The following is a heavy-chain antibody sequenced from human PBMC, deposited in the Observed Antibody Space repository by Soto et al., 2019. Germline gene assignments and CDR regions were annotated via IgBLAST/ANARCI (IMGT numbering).Heavy chain of an antibody. D-gene: IGHD3-22*01. V-gene: IGHV1-3*01. CDR1: GYTFTSYA. CDR3: ARSYDSSGYYYSPGQYYFDY. J-gene: IGHJ4*02. CDR2: INAGNGNT. Sequence: ASVKVSCKASGYTFTSYAMHWVRQAPGQRLEWMGWINAGNGNTKYSQKFQGRVTITRDTSASTAYMELSSLRSEDTAVYYCARSYDSSGYYYSPGQYYFDYWGQGTLVTVSS.